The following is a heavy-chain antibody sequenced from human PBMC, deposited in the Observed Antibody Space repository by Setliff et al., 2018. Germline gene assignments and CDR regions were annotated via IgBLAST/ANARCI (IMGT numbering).Heavy chain of an antibody. V-gene: IGHV4-34*01. CDR2: INHSGST. J-gene: IGHJ6*02. D-gene: IGHD3-3*01. CDR3: ARYLPLDNYYYGMDV. Sequence: SETLSLTCAVYGGPFSGYYWSWIRQPPGKGLEWIGEINHSGSTNYNPSLKSRVTISVDMSKNQFSLKLSSVTAADTAVYYCARYLPLDNYYYGMDVWGQGTTVTVSS. CDR1: GGPFSGYY.